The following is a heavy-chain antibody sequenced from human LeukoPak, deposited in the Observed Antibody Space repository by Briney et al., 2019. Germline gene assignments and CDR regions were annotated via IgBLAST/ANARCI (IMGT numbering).Heavy chain of an antibody. CDR2: IYTSGST. V-gene: IGHV4-61*02. CDR1: GGSISSGSYY. CDR3: ARDSYYYGSGSYRFDY. Sequence: SETLSLTCTVSGGSISSGSYYWSWIRQPAGKGLEWIGRIYTSGSTNYNPSLKSRVTMSVDTSKNQFSLKLSSVTAADTAVYYCARDSYYYGSGSYRFDYWGQGTLVTVSS. J-gene: IGHJ4*02. D-gene: IGHD3-10*01.